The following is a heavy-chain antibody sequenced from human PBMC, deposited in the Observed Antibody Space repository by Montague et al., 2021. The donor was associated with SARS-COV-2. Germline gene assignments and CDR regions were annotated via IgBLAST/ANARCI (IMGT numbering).Heavy chain of an antibody. CDR2: IFDNGNT. J-gene: IGHJ3*02. V-gene: IGHV4-59*11. CDR1: GGSISSHV. Sequence: SETLSLTCSVSGGSISSHVWSWIRQPPGKGLEWIGNIFDNGNTNYIPSLKSRLTISVDTSKNQFSLKLSSVTAADTAVYYCATYGSGTKDDAFDIWGQGTMVTVSS. D-gene: IGHD3-10*01. CDR3: ATYGSGTKDDAFDI.